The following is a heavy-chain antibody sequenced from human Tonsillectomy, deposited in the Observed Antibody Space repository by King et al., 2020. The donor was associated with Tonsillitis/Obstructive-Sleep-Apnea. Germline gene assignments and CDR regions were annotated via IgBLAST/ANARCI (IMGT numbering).Heavy chain of an antibody. CDR3: AKDTRGCVSSPNWFDT. CDR1: GFNFNEYA. CDR2: ISRNSGSI. Sequence: VQLVESGGGLVQPGRSLRLSCAASGFNFNEYAMHWVRQVPGKGLEWVSGISRNSGSIGYVDSVKGRFIISRDNAKNSLYLQMNSLRAEDTAFYFCAKDTRGCVSSPNWFDTWGQGTLVTVSS. V-gene: IGHV3-9*01. J-gene: IGHJ5*02. D-gene: IGHD2-8*01.